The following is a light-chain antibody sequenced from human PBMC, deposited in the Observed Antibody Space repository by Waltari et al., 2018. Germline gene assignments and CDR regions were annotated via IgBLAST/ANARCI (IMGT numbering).Light chain of an antibody. CDR1: PSVTNW. J-gene: IGKJ1*01. CDR3: QHFNSFSGT. Sequence: DIQLTQSPSTLSASVGDTVTITCRASPSVTNWLAWYHQKPGEAPKLLIYRASSVQGGVSSRLTGSGSGTGFSLTISSLQPEDFATYFCQHFNSFSGTFGQGTKVEMK. V-gene: IGKV1-5*03. CDR2: RAS.